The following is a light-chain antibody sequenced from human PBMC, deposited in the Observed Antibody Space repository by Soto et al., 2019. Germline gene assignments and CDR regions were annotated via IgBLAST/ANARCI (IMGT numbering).Light chain of an antibody. Sequence: TQPASVSGSPGQSITISCTGTSSDVGGYNYASWYQQHPGKAPKLMIYAVSNRPSGVFNRFSGSKSGNTATLTISGLQAEDEADYYCCSYTVSGTYVFGTGTKVTVL. CDR3: CSYTVSGTYV. V-gene: IGLV2-14*01. CDR1: SSDVGGYNY. CDR2: AVS. J-gene: IGLJ1*01.